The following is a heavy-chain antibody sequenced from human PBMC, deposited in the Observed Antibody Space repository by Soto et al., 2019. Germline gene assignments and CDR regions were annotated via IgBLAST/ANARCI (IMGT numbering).Heavy chain of an antibody. CDR3: ATHYSTLLDY. Sequence: GGSLRLSCTASGSTFGNYDMSWVRQAPGKGLEWVSSISNTGAITPYADSVKGRFTISRDNSKNTLFLQMNSLRAEDMAVYYCATHYSTLLDYRGPGTLVTVSS. J-gene: IGHJ4*02. D-gene: IGHD4-4*01. V-gene: IGHV3-23*01. CDR1: GSTFGNYD. CDR2: ISNTGAIT.